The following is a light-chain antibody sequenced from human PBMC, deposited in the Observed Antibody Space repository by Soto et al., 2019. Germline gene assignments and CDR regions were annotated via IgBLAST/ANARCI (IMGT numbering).Light chain of an antibody. CDR3: LQEHSYPWT. CDR2: GAS. V-gene: IGKV1-6*01. J-gene: IGKJ1*01. CDR1: QGIRND. Sequence: AIQLTQSPSSLSASVGDRVSITCRASQGIRNDLGWYQHKPGKAPKLLIHGASSLQSGVPSRFSGSASGTEFTLTISSLQPEDLASYYCLQEHSYPWTFGQGTKVEI.